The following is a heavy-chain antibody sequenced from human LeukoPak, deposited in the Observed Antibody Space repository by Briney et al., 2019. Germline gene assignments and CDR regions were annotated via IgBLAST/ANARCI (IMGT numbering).Heavy chain of an antibody. CDR1: GFTFSSYA. V-gene: IGHV3-23*01. Sequence: PGGSLRLSCAASGFTFSSYAMSWVRQAPGKGLEWVSAISGSGGSTYYADSVKGRFTISRDNSKNTLYLQMNSLRAEDTAVYYCAKDYSSSHYYYYYMDVWGKGTTVTVSS. CDR3: AKDYSSSHYYYYYMDV. CDR2: ISGSGGST. J-gene: IGHJ6*03. D-gene: IGHD6-6*01.